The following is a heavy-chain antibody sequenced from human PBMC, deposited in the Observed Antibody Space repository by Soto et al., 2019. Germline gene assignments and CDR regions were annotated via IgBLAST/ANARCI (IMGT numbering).Heavy chain of an antibody. CDR1: GFTVSSNY. CDR3: ARALITIFGVGHDAFDI. D-gene: IGHD3-3*01. V-gene: IGHV3-53*01. J-gene: IGHJ3*02. CDR2: IYSGGST. Sequence: GGSLRLSCAASGFTVSSNYMSWVRQAPGKGLEWVSVIYSGGSTYYADSVKGRFTISRDNSKNTLYLQMNSLRAEDTAVYYCARALITIFGVGHDAFDIWGQGTMVTVSS.